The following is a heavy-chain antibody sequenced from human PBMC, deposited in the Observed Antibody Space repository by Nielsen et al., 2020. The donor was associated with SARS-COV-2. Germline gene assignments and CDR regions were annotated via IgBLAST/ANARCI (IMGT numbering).Heavy chain of an antibody. CDR3: ARVDGHCSGGSCYSGVY. CDR2: IIPIFGTA. V-gene: IGHV1-69*19. Sequence: KVSCKASGGTFSSYAISWVRQAPGQGLEWMGGIIPIFGTANYAQKFQGRVTITADESTSTAYMELSSLRSEDTAVYYCARVDGHCSGGSCYSGVYWGQGTLVTVSS. J-gene: IGHJ4*02. D-gene: IGHD2-15*01. CDR1: GGTFSSYA.